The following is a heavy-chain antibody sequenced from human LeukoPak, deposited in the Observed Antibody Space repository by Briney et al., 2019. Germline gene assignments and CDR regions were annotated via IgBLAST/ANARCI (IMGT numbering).Heavy chain of an antibody. V-gene: IGHV3-48*01. CDR2: SSIGSTI. J-gene: IGHJ4*02. Sequence: PGGSLRLSCAASGFTFSTYTMNWVRQAPGKGLEWVSSSSIGSTIYYADSVKGRFTISRDNAKNSLYLQMNSLRGADTALYYCMSAPILGYWGQGALVTVSS. CDR1: GFTFSTYT. CDR3: MSAPILGY.